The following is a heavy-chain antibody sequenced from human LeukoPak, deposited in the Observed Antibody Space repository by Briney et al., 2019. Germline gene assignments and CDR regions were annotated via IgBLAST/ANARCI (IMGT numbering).Heavy chain of an antibody. Sequence: GGSLRLSCAASEFTVNSNYMIWVRQAPGKGLEWVSLIYSGGSTYNADSVEDRFTISRDNSKNTVYLQMNSLRAEDTAVYYCASRTTVTDADGFDIWGQGTMVTVSS. CDR1: EFTVNSNY. CDR2: IYSGGST. V-gene: IGHV3-66*01. D-gene: IGHD4-17*01. CDR3: ASRTTVTDADGFDI. J-gene: IGHJ3*02.